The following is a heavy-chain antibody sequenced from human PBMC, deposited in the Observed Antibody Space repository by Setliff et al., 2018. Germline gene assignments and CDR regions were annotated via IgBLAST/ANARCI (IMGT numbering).Heavy chain of an antibody. CDR3: ARIRPDYDFWSGYYGAYYYYYMDV. Sequence: TLSLTCAVSGYSISSGYYWSWIRQPPGKALEWLARIDWDDDKYYSTSLKTRLTISKDTSKNQVVLTMTNMDPVDTATYYCARIRPDYDFWSGYYGAYYYYYMDVWGKGTTVTVSS. J-gene: IGHJ6*03. CDR1: GYSISSGYYW. V-gene: IGHV2-70*11. D-gene: IGHD3-3*01. CDR2: IDWDDDK.